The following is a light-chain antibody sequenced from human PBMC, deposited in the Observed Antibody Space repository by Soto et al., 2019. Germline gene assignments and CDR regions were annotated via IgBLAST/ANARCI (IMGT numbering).Light chain of an antibody. J-gene: IGLJ3*02. V-gene: IGLV2-11*01. CDR3: CSYAGNYPK. CDR1: SSDVGAYSF. Sequence: QSALTQPRSVSGSPGQSVTISCTGSSSDVGAYSFVSWYQRYPAKAPKLMIYDVNKRPSGVPDRFSGSKSGYTASLTISGLQAEDEADYYCCSYAGNYPKFGGGTKLTVL. CDR2: DVN.